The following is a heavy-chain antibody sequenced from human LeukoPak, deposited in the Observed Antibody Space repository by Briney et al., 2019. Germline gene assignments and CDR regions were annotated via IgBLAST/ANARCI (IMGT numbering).Heavy chain of an antibody. J-gene: IGHJ5*02. CDR2: INTGGGTL. Sequence: GGSLRLSCTASGFTFSDYYMTWIRQAPGKGLEWVSYINTGGGTLFYADSVKGRVTISRDNAKNSLYLQVNSLRAEDTAVYYCARKTSSGPFDLWGQGTLVTVSS. CDR1: GFTFSDYY. CDR3: ARKTSSGPFDL. V-gene: IGHV3-11*01. D-gene: IGHD6-25*01.